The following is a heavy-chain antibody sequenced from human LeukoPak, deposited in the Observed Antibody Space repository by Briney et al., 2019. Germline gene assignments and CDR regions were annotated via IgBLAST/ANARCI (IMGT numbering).Heavy chain of an antibody. J-gene: IGHJ4*02. CDR2: IYHSGST. V-gene: IGHV4-30-2*01. D-gene: IGHD3-3*01. Sequence: PSETLSLTCTVSGGSISSGGYYWSWIWQPPGKGLEWIGYIYHSGSTYYNPSLKSRVTISVDRSKNQFSLKLSSVTAADTAVYYCARDHYDFWSGYYTDYWGQGTLVTVSS. CDR1: GGSISSGGYY. CDR3: ARDHYDFWSGYYTDY.